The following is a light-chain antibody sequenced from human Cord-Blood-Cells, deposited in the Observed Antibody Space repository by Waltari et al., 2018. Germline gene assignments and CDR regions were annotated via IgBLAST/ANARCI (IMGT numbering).Light chain of an antibody. J-gene: IGKJ2*01. CDR3: QQYGSSPPYT. Sequence: EIVLTQSPGTLSLSPGERATLSCRASQSVSSSYLAWYQQNPGQAPRLIIYGASSRATGIPDRFSGSGSGTDFTLTISRLEPEDFAVYYCQQYGSSPPYTFGQGTKLEIK. CDR2: GAS. V-gene: IGKV3-20*01. CDR1: QSVSSSY.